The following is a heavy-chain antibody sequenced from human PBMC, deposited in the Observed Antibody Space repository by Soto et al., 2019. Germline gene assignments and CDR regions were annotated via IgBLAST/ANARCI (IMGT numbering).Heavy chain of an antibody. Sequence: LSLTCAVSGGSISSGGYSWSWIRQPPGKGLEWIGYIYHSGSTYYNPSLKSRVTISVDRSKNQFSLKLSSVTAADTAVYYCARGGLTNPSNFDYWGQGTLVTVSS. CDR2: IYHSGST. CDR1: GGSISSGGYS. V-gene: IGHV4-30-2*01. J-gene: IGHJ4*02. D-gene: IGHD3-9*01. CDR3: ARGGLTNPSNFDY.